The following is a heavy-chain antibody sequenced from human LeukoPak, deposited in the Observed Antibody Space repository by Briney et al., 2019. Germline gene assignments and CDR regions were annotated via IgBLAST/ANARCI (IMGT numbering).Heavy chain of an antibody. Sequence: SGGSLRLSCAASGFTFSSYAMCWVRQAPGKGLEWVSGLNGGGGDTYYANSVKGRFTISRDNSKNTLYLQINSLRAEDTAVYYCAKVRLGGDTFDIWGQGTMVSVSS. J-gene: IGHJ3*02. D-gene: IGHD1-26*01. CDR1: GFTFSSYA. CDR3: AKVRLGGDTFDI. V-gene: IGHV3-23*01. CDR2: LNGGGGDT.